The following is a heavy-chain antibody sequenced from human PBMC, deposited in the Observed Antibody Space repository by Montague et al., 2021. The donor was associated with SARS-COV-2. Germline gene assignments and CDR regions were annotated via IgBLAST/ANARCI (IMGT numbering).Heavy chain of an antibody. J-gene: IGHJ4*02. V-gene: IGHV4-59*01. CDR1: GDSMTYFY. CDR3: ARGATRTFDY. CDR2: IFYCGTT. D-gene: IGHD1-1*01. Sequence: SETLSLTCTVSGDSMTYFYWSWIQQTPEKGLEWIGYIFYCGTTKYNPSLESRVTITVDTSKDQFYLKLNSVTAADTAVYYCARGATRTFDYWGQGTRVTVSS.